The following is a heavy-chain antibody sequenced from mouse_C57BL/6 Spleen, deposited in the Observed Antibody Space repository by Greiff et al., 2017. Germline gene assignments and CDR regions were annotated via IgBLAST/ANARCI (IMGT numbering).Heavy chain of an antibody. CDR1: GFTFSSYT. D-gene: IGHD2-5*01. CDR2: ISGGGGNT. Sequence: EVKVVESGGGLVKPGGSLKLSCAASGFTFSSYTMSWVRQTPEKRLEWVATISGGGGNTYYPDSVKGRFTISRDNAKNTLYLQMSSLRSEDTALYYCARRDSNYFFFAYWGQGTLVTVSA. J-gene: IGHJ3*01. V-gene: IGHV5-9*01. CDR3: ARRDSNYFFFAY.